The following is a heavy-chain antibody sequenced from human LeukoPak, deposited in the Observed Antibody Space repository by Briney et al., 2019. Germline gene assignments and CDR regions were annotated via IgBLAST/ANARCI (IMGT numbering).Heavy chain of an antibody. CDR2: ISWNSGSI. J-gene: IGHJ5*02. CDR1: GFTFDDYA. CDR3: AKARVYNWNADWFDP. Sequence: QSGRSLRLSCAASGFTFDDYAMHWVRQAPGKGLEWVSGISWNSGSIGYADSVKGRFTISRDNSKNTLYLQMNSLRAEDTAVYYCAKARVYNWNADWFDPWGQGTLVTVSS. D-gene: IGHD1-20*01. V-gene: IGHV3-9*01.